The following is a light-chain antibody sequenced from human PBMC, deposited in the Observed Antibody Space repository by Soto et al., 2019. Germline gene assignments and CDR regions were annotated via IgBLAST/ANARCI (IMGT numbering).Light chain of an antibody. V-gene: IGLV2-8*01. CDR2: EVS. Sequence: QLVLTQPPSASGSPGQSVTIPCTGTSSDVGGYNSVSWYQQHPGKVPKLMIYEVSKRPSGVPDRFSGSKSGNTASLTVSGLQAEDEADYYCSSYAGSNNVVFGGGTKVTVL. J-gene: IGLJ2*01. CDR3: SSYAGSNNVV. CDR1: SSDVGGYNS.